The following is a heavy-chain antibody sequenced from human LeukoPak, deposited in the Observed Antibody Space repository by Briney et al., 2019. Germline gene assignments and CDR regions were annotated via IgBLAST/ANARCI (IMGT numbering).Heavy chain of an antibody. Sequence: SETLSLTCTVSGGSISSYYWSWIRQPPGKGLEWIGYIYYSGSTNYNPSLKSRVTISVDTSKNQFSLKLSSVTAADTAVYYCARKRGRGSGNDYWGQGTLVTVS. CDR3: ARKRGRGSGNDY. CDR2: IYYSGST. CDR1: GGSISSYY. D-gene: IGHD3-10*01. J-gene: IGHJ4*02. V-gene: IGHV4-59*01.